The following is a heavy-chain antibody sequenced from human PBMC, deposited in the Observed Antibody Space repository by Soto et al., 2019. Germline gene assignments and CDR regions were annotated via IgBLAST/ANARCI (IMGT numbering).Heavy chain of an antibody. Sequence: SETLSLTCTVSGGSISSGGYYWGWIRQHPGKGLEWIGYIYYSGSTYYNPSLKSRVTISVDTSKNQFSLKLSSVTAADTAVYYCARAPAPTYDFWSGYLGYYYMDVWGKGTTVTVSS. J-gene: IGHJ6*03. CDR3: ARAPAPTYDFWSGYLGYYYMDV. D-gene: IGHD3-3*01. CDR2: IYYSGST. CDR1: GGSISSGGYY. V-gene: IGHV4-31*03.